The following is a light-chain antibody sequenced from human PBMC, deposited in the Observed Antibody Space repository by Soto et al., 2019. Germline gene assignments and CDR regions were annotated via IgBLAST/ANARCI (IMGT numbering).Light chain of an antibody. CDR1: GGDVGNYDL. J-gene: IGLJ3*02. Sequence: QSALTQPASVSGAPGQSITIACAASGGDVGNYDLLSWYQQIPGKAPKLIIFEVNRRPSGVSDRFSGSKSGNTASLTVAGVQAEDEADFFCCSYAGNGAWVVGGGTKLTVL. CDR2: EVN. CDR3: CSYAGNGAWV. V-gene: IGLV2-23*02.